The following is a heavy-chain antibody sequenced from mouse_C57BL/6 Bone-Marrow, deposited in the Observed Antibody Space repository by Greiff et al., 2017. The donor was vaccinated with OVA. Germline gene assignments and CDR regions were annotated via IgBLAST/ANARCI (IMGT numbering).Heavy chain of an antibody. V-gene: IGHV1-64*01. D-gene: IGHD3-1*01. J-gene: IGHJ2*01. CDR3: ARRANY. Sequence: QVHVMQPGAELVKPGASVKLSCKASGYTFTSYWMHWVKQRPGQGLEWIGMIHPNSGSTKYNEKFKSKATLTVAKSSSTAYMQLSSRTSEDSAVYYCARRANYWGQGTTLTVSS. CDR1: GYTFTSYW. CDR2: IHPNSGST.